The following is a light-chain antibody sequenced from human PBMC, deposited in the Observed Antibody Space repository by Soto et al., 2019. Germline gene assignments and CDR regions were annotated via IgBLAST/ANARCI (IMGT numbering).Light chain of an antibody. V-gene: IGKV3-15*01. Sequence: EIVMTQSPAALSVSPGERATLSCRASQSVSNNLAWYQQKLGQAPRLLIYGASTRATGIPARFSGSGSGTEFTLTISSLQSEDFAVYFCQQDNNWPPWTFGQGTKVEIK. CDR3: QQDNNWPPWT. CDR2: GAS. J-gene: IGKJ1*01. CDR1: QSVSNN.